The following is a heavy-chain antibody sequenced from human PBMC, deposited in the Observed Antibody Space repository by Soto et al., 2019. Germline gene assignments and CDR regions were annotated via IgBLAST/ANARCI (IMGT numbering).Heavy chain of an antibody. D-gene: IGHD3-10*01. CDR1: GFTFSSYG. CDR2: ISYDGSNK. J-gene: IGHJ5*02. V-gene: IGHV3-30*03. Sequence: QVQLVESGGGVVQPGRSLRLSCAASGFTFSSYGMHWVRQAPGKGLEGVAVISYDGSNKYYADSVKGRFTISRDNSKNTLYLQMNSLRAEDTAVYYCAGGRITMVRGGVDPWGQVTLVTVSS. CDR3: AGGRITMVRGGVDP.